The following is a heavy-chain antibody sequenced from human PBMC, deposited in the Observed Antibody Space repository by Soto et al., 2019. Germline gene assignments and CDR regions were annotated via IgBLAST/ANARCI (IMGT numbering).Heavy chain of an antibody. CDR2: IIPILGIA. Sequence: ASVKVSCKASGGTFSSYTISWVRQAPGQGLEWMGRIIPILGIANYAQKFQGRATITADKSTSTAYMELSSLRSEDTAVYYCARARVRGVDYYYYGMDVWGQGTTVTVSS. V-gene: IGHV1-69*02. CDR3: ARARVRGVDYYYYGMDV. J-gene: IGHJ6*02. CDR1: GGTFSSYT. D-gene: IGHD3-10*01.